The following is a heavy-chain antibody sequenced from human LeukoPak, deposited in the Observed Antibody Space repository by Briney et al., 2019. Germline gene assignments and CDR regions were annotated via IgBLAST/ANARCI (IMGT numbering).Heavy chain of an antibody. CDR3: AGKDFGTQNFDF. Sequence: SETLSLTCDVSGGSITNSKWWTCLRPPPGKGLEWIGEIYHSGSSNYNPSLRSRVTISVDKSKNQFSLKLYSVTAADTALYYCAGKDFGTQNFDFWGQGTLVTVSS. J-gene: IGHJ4*02. V-gene: IGHV4-4*02. D-gene: IGHD3-10*01. CDR1: GGSITNSKW. CDR2: IYHSGSS.